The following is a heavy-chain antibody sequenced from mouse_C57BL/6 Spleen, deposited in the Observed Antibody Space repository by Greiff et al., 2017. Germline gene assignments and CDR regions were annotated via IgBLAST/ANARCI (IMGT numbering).Heavy chain of an antibody. CDR2: IHPNSGST. V-gene: IGHV1-64*01. J-gene: IGHJ2*01. Sequence: VQLQQPGAELVKPGASVKLSCKASGYTFTSYWMHWVKQGPGQGLEWIGMIHPNSGSTNYNEKFKSKATLTVDKSSSTAYMQLSSLTSEDSAVYYCARTDYGSSYFDYWGQGTTLTVSS. D-gene: IGHD1-1*01. CDR1: GYTFTSYW. CDR3: ARTDYGSSYFDY.